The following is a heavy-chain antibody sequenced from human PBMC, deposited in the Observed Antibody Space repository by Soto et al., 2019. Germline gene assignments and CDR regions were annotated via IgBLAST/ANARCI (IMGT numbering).Heavy chain of an antibody. V-gene: IGHV4-39*07. J-gene: IGHJ4*02. CDR2: NYYSGST. CDR3: AIVCGNYYDSSGYYSGEYYFDY. CDR1: CCSISSCSYY. Sequence: PSETLSLTCTVSCCSISSCSYYWGWIRPPPGKGLEWIGCNYYSGSTYYHPSLKSRVTISVDTSKNHFSLNLSSVTAADTAVYYCAIVCGNYYDSSGYYSGEYYFDYWGQGTLVTVSS. D-gene: IGHD3-22*01.